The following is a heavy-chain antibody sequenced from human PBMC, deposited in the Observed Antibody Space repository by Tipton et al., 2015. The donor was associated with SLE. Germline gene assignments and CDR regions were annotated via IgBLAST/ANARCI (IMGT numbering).Heavy chain of an antibody. D-gene: IGHD7-27*01. Sequence: TLSLTCTVSGGSISSGGYYWSWIRQHPGKGLEWIGYIYYSGSTNYNPSLKSRVTISVDTSKNQFSLKLSSVTAADTAVYYCAREDRPGAFDIWGQGTMVTVSS. CDR1: GGSISSGGYY. CDR3: AREDRPGAFDI. CDR2: IYYSGST. J-gene: IGHJ3*02. V-gene: IGHV4-61*08.